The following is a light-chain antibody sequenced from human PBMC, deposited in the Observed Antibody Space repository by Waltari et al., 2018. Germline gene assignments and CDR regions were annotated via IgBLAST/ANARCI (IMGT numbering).Light chain of an antibody. CDR1: QSISIW. CDR3: QQYSSFPLS. V-gene: IGKV1-5*03. CDR2: KAS. Sequence: DIQMTQSPPTLSASVGDRVTVTCRASQSISIWLAWYQQKPGKAPNLLIYKASTLDSGGPSRFSGSASWTEFTLTISSLQAEDFGTYYCQQYSSFPLSFGGGTNIVIK. J-gene: IGKJ4*01.